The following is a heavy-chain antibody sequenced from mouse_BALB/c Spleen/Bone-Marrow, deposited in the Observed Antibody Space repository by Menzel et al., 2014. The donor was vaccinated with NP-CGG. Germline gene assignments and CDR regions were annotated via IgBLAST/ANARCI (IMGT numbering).Heavy chain of an antibody. CDR3: ARAGRYDGNFDY. V-gene: IGHV5-9-1*01. D-gene: IGHD2-14*01. J-gene: IGHJ2*01. CDR2: ISSGGSYT. CDR1: GFTFSSCA. Sequence: DVKLQESGGGLVKPGGSLKLSRAASGFTFSSCAMSWVRQTPEKRLEWVATISSGGSYTYCLDSVKGRFTISRDNAKNTLYLQMSSLRSKDTAMYYCARAGRYDGNFDYWGQGTTLTVSS.